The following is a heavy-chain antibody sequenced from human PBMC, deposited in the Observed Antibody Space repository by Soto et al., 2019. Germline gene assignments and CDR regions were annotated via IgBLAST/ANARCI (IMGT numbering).Heavy chain of an antibody. D-gene: IGHD5-12*01. CDR1: GFTFGDYA. Sequence: GGSLRLSCPASGFTFGDYAMRWFRQAPGKGLEWVGLLRSKADGGTTEYAASVKGRFTISIDDSRSIAYMQMNRLKTEDTAVYYCIKDHQEVFDEPTISFPRFDYWGQGTLVTVSS. CDR3: IKDHQEVFDEPTISFPRFDY. CDR2: LRSKADGGTT. V-gene: IGHV3-49*03. J-gene: IGHJ4*02.